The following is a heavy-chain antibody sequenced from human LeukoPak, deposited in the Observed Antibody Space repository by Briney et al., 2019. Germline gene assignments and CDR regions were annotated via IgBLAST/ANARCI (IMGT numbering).Heavy chain of an antibody. D-gene: IGHD3-22*01. CDR2: ISAYNGNT. CDR3: ARRGYWQTPSHLDY. V-gene: IGHV1-18*01. CDR1: GYTFTSYG. J-gene: IGHJ4*02. Sequence: GASVKVSCKASGYTFTSYGISWVRQAPGQGLEWMGWISAYNGNTNYAQTLQGRVTMATDTSTSTAYMELRSLRSDDTAVYYCARRGYWQTPSHLDYWGQGTLVTVSS.